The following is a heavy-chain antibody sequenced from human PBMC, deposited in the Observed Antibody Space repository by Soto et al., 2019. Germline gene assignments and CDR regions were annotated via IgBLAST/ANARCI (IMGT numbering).Heavy chain of an antibody. CDR3: ARAHTGITMIVAAGLDY. V-gene: IGHV3-30-3*01. J-gene: IGHJ4*02. Sequence: QVQLVESGGGVVQPGRSLRLSCAASGFTFSSYAMHWVRQAPGKGLEWVAVISYDGSNKYYADSVKGRFTISRDNSKNTLYLQMNSLRAEETVVYDCARAHTGITMIVAAGLDYWGQGTLVTVSS. CDR1: GFTFSSYA. D-gene: IGHD3-22*01. CDR2: ISYDGSNK.